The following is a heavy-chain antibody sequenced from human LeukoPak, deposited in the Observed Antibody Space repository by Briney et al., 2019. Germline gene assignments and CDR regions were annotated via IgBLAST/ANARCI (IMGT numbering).Heavy chain of an antibody. Sequence: PGGSLRLSCAASGFTFSSYGMHWVRQAPGKGLEWVAFIRYDGSNKYYADSVKGRFTISRDNSKNTLYLQMNSLRAEDTAVYYCAKDRFAMVRGVYFDYWGQGTLVTVSS. D-gene: IGHD3-10*01. CDR2: IRYDGSNK. V-gene: IGHV3-30*02. CDR1: GFTFSSYG. J-gene: IGHJ4*02. CDR3: AKDRFAMVRGVYFDY.